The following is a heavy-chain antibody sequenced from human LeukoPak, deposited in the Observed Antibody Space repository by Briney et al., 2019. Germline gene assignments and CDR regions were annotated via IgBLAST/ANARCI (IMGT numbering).Heavy chain of an antibody. CDR1: GFTFSSYW. CDR2: INSDGSST. CDR3: ARQAAGQYSSSWYDRRNWFDP. V-gene: IGHV3-74*01. J-gene: IGHJ5*02. D-gene: IGHD6-13*01. Sequence: GGSLRLSSAASGFTFSSYWMHWVRQAPGKGLVWVSRINSDGSSTSYADSVKGRFTISRDNAKNTLYLQMNSLRAEDTAVYYCARQAAGQYSSSWYDRRNWFDPWGQGTLVTVSS.